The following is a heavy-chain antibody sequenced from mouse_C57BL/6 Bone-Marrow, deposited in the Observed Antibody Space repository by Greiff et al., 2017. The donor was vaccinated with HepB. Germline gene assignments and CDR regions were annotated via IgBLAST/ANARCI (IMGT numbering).Heavy chain of an antibody. J-gene: IGHJ4*01. CDR2: IDPSDSYT. V-gene: IGHV1-69*01. D-gene: IGHD2-3*01. Sequence: QVQLQQPGAELVMPGASVKLSCKASGYTFTSYWMHWVKQRPGQGLEWIGEIDPSDSYTNYNQKFKGKSTLTVDKSSSTAYMQLSSLTSVDSAVYYCARWLLRAMDYWGQGTSVTVSS. CDR1: GYTFTSYW. CDR3: ARWLLRAMDY.